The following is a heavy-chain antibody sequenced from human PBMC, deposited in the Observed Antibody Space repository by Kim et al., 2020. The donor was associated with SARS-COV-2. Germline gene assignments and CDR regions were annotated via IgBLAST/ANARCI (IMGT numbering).Heavy chain of an antibody. J-gene: IGHJ6*02. Sequence: GRFTIARDNAKNSLYLQMNRLRAEDTAVYYCARDLRNFDWGNYYYYGMDVWGQGTTVTVSS. V-gene: IGHV3-11*01. CDR3: ARDLRNFDWGNYYYYGMDV. D-gene: IGHD3-9*01.